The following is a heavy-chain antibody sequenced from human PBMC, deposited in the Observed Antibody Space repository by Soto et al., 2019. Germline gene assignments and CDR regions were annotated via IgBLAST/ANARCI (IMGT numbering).Heavy chain of an antibody. D-gene: IGHD4-17*01. Sequence: SETLSLTCAVSGGSISSGGYSWSWIRQPPGKGLEWIGYIYHGGSTYYNPSLKSRVAISVGRSKNQFSLKLTSVTAADTAVYYCARDRLSVTTWGWFDHWGQGTLVTVSS. CDR1: GGSISSGGYS. CDR3: ARDRLSVTTWGWFDH. V-gene: IGHV4-30-2*01. CDR2: IYHGGST. J-gene: IGHJ5*02.